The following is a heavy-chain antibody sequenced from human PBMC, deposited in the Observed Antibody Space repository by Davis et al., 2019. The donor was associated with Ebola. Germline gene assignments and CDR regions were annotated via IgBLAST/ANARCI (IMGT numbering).Heavy chain of an antibody. Sequence: PGGSLRLSCAASGFTFSSYSMNWVRQAPGKGLEWVSFIGSGSVTIYYADSVKGRFTISRDNAKNSLYLQMYSLRDEDTAVYYCARDPPNLGGAFDIWGQGTMVTVSS. V-gene: IGHV3-48*02. J-gene: IGHJ3*02. CDR3: ARDPPNLGGAFDI. CDR2: IGSGSVTI. CDR1: GFTFSSYS. D-gene: IGHD3-3*01.